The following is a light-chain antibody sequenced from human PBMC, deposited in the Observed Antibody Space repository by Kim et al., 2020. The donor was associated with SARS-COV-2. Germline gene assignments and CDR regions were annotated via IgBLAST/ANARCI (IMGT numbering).Light chain of an antibody. J-gene: IGLJ1*01. CDR1: SSDVGAYKY. V-gene: IGLV2-14*04. CDR3: SSYARSSSYV. Sequence: QSITISCTGTSSDVGAYKYVSCYQQHPGKAPELMIFDVSGRPSVISNRFSGSKSGNTASLTISGLQAEDEADYCCSSYARSSSYVFGTGTKVTVL. CDR2: DVS.